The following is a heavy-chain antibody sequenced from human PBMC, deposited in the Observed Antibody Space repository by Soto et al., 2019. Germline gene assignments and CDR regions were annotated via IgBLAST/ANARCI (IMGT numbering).Heavy chain of an antibody. CDR1: GFTFSTYA. CDR3: AKERSSGWSLDY. V-gene: IGHV3-23*01. Sequence: EVQLLESGGGLVQPGGYLRLSCAASGFTFSTYAMNWVRQAPGKGLEWVSGISGSGDSTYYADSVKGRFTVSRDNSKNTLYLQMNSLRAEDTAVFYCAKERSSGWSLDYWGQGTLVTVSS. CDR2: ISGSGDST. D-gene: IGHD6-19*01. J-gene: IGHJ4*02.